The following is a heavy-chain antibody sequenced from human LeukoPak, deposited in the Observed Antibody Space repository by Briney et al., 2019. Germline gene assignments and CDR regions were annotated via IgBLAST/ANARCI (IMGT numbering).Heavy chain of an antibody. Sequence: GGSLRLSCAASGFTFSNYWMSWVRQAPGKGLEWVANIRHDGSEKYYADSVKGRFTISRDNSKNTLYLQMNSLRAEDTAVYYCAKRQPNYYDSSGPPGAFDIWGQGTMVTVSS. CDR2: IRHDGSEK. CDR3: AKRQPNYYDSSGPPGAFDI. D-gene: IGHD3-22*01. V-gene: IGHV3-7*01. CDR1: GFTFSNYW. J-gene: IGHJ3*02.